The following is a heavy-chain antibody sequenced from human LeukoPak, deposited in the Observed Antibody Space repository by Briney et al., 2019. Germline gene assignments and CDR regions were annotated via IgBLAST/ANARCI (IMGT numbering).Heavy chain of an antibody. Sequence: EASVKVSCKASGYTFTGYYMHWVRQAPGQGLEWMGIINPSGGSTSYAQKFQGRVTMTRDMSTSTVYMELSSLRSEDTAVYYCARDPPPSRYSYGQYYFDYWGQGTLVTVSS. CDR2: INPSGGST. CDR1: GYTFTGYY. J-gene: IGHJ4*02. CDR3: ARDPPPSRYSYGQYYFDY. D-gene: IGHD5-18*01. V-gene: IGHV1-46*01.